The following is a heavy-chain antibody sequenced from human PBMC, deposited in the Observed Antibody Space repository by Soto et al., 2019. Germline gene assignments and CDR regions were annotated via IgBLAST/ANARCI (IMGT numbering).Heavy chain of an antibody. D-gene: IGHD3-16*01. CDR3: ARGGGVPALGDP. CDR2: ICYSGST. Sequence: PSQTLSLTCTVSGSSVSSGSYSWSWFRQPPGKGLEWIGYICYSGSTNYNPSLNSRLTMSVDTSKNQVPLKLTSVPAADTAVYYGARGGGVPALGDPWGQGTMVTVSS. J-gene: IGHJ5*02. CDR1: GSSVSSGSYS. V-gene: IGHV4-61*01.